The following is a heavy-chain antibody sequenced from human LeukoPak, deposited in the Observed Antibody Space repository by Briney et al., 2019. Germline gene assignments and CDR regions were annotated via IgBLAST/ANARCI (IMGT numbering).Heavy chain of an antibody. CDR2: IYTSGST. Sequence: SETLSLTCTVSGGSISSYYWSWLRQPAGKGLEWLGRIYTSGSTNYNPSLKSRVTMSVDTSKNQFSLKLSSVTAAGTAVYYCARGGATVTGPLYYFDYWGQGTLVTVSS. CDR3: ARGGATVTGPLYYFDY. D-gene: IGHD4-17*01. V-gene: IGHV4-4*07. J-gene: IGHJ4*02. CDR1: GGSISSYY.